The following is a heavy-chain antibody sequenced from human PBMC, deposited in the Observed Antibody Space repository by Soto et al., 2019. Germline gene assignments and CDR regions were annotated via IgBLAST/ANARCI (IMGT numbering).Heavy chain of an antibody. V-gene: IGHV1-2*04. D-gene: IGHD6-13*01. CDR1: GYTFTGYY. CDR3: ATSIAAAALWFDP. Sequence: GASVKVSCKASGYTFTGYYMHWVRQAPGQGLEWMGWINPNSGGTDYAQKFQGWVTMTRDTSISTAYMERSRLRSDDTAVYYCATSIAAAALWFDPWGQGTLVTVSS. J-gene: IGHJ5*02. CDR2: INPNSGGT.